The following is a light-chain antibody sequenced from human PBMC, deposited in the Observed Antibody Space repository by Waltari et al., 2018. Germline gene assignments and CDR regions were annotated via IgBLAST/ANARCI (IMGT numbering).Light chain of an antibody. CDR3: YSTDTSGHQFV. V-gene: IGLV3-10*01. CDR1: ALPEKY. Sequence: SYELTQPASVSVSPGQTARITCSGNALPEKYAFWYQQKSGRAPVLVIYEDNKRPSGIPERFSGSNSGTTATLIISGAQVEDEADYYCYSTDTSGHQFVFAAGTTVTVL. CDR2: EDN. J-gene: IGLJ1*01.